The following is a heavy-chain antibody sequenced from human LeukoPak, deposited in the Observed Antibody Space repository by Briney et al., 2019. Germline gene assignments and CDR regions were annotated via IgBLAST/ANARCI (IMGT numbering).Heavy chain of an antibody. CDR3: AISDYMRGFAS. V-gene: IGHV1-2*02. CDR2: IDRISGAS. D-gene: IGHD3-16*01. Sequence: ASVKVSCKAFGVTLIGYHMHWVRQAPGRRPEWMGWIDRISGASSPAQKFQGRVTMTRDTSMSTFYMDMSGLTYDDTAIYYCAISDYMRGFASWGVGTQVTVS. J-gene: IGHJ4*02. CDR1: GVTLIGYH.